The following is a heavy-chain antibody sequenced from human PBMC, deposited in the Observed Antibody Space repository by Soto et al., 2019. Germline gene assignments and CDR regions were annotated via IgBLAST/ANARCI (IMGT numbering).Heavy chain of an antibody. D-gene: IGHD3-10*01. V-gene: IGHV3-30*18. CDR2: ISYDGSNK. J-gene: IGHJ5*02. Sequence: GGSLRLSCAASGFTFSSYGMHWVRQAPGKGLEWVEVISYDGSNKYYADSVKGRFTISRDNSKNTLYLQMNSLRAEDTAVYYCAKDPAVNFYGSGNWFDPWGQGTLVTVSS. CDR3: AKDPAVNFYGSGNWFDP. CDR1: GFTFSSYG.